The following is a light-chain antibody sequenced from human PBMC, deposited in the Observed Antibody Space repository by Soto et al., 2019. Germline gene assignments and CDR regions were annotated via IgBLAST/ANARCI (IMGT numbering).Light chain of an antibody. J-gene: IGKJ2*01. CDR1: QSISSW. Sequence: DIQMTQSPSTLSASVGDRVTITCRASQSISSWLAWYQQKPGKAPKLLIYDASSLESGVPSRFSGSGSGTEFTLTISSLQPYDFATYYCQQYNSYSPYTVGQGTKLEIK. V-gene: IGKV1-5*01. CDR3: QQYNSYSPYT. CDR2: DAS.